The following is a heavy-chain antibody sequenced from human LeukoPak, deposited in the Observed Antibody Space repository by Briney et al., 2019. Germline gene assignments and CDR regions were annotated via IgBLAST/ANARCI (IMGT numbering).Heavy chain of an antibody. D-gene: IGHD3-10*01. J-gene: IGHJ4*02. Sequence: GGSLRLTCAASGLTFSSYAMNWVRQAPDKGLEWVAVISYDGSNKYYADSVKGRFTISRDNSKNTLYLQMNSLRAEDTAVYYCARDRALLWFGELGERGQGTLVTVSS. CDR1: GLTFSSYA. V-gene: IGHV3-30*04. CDR3: ARDRALLWFGELGE. CDR2: ISYDGSNK.